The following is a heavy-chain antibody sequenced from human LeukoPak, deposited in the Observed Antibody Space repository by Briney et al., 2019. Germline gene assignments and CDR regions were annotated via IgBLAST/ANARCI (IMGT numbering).Heavy chain of an antibody. V-gene: IGHV3-21*01. Sequence: PGGSLRLSCAASKFTFSSYSMNWVRQAPGKGLEWVSSISSSSSYIYYADSVKGRFTISRDDAKNSLYPQMNSLRAEDTAVYYCASVRYQLLRSAFDIWGQGTMVTVSS. D-gene: IGHD2-2*01. CDR1: KFTFSSYS. J-gene: IGHJ3*02. CDR2: ISSSSSYI. CDR3: ASVRYQLLRSAFDI.